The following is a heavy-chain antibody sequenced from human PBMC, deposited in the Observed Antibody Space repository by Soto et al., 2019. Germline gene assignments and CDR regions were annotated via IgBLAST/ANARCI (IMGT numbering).Heavy chain of an antibody. J-gene: IGHJ4*02. V-gene: IGHV3-33*01. Sequence: QVQLVESGGGVVQPGRSLRLSCAASGFTFSSYGMHWVRQAPGKGLEWVAVIWYDGSNKYYADSVKGRFTISRDNSKNTLYLQMNSLRAEDTAVYYCERNLPYYDGNFDYWGQGTLVTVSS. D-gene: IGHD3-22*01. CDR1: GFTFSSYG. CDR3: ERNLPYYDGNFDY. CDR2: IWYDGSNK.